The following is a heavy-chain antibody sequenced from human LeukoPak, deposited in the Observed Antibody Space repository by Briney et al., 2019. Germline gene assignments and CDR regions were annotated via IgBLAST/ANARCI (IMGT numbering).Heavy chain of an antibody. V-gene: IGHV4-59*01. CDR2: IYYSGST. Sequence: SETLSLTCTVSGGSISSYYWSWIRQPPGKGLEWIGYIYYSGSTNYNPSLKSRVTISVDTSKNQFSLRLSSVTAADTAVYYCASSLPFRWLFPLDVWGKGTTVTVSS. J-gene: IGHJ6*04. D-gene: IGHD3-22*01. CDR3: ASSLPFRWLFPLDV. CDR1: GGSISSYY.